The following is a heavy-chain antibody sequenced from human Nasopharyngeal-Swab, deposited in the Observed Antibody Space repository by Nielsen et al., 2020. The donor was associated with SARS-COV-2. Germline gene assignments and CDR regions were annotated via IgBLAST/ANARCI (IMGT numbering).Heavy chain of an antibody. V-gene: IGHV1-46*01. Sequence: ASVKVSCKASGYTFTSYYMHWVRQAPGQGLEWMGIINPSGGSTSYAQKFQGRVTMTMDTSTSTVYMELSSLRSEDTAVYYCARDIVVVPAARGSWFDPWGQGTLVTVSS. D-gene: IGHD2-2*01. CDR3: ARDIVVVPAARGSWFDP. J-gene: IGHJ5*02. CDR1: GYTFTSYY. CDR2: INPSGGST.